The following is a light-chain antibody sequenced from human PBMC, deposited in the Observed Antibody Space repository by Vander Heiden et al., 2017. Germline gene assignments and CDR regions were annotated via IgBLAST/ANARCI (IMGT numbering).Light chain of an antibody. V-gene: IGKV3-15*01. Sequence: EIVMTQSPARLSASLGERVTLTCRASQTINTNLAWYQQKPGQPPRLLIHDASIRATGFPARFSGSGSGTEFTLTISSLQSEDFAVYYCQTYYNWPPHTFGQGTKLEIK. CDR3: QTYYNWPPHT. J-gene: IGKJ2*01. CDR1: QTINTN. CDR2: DAS.